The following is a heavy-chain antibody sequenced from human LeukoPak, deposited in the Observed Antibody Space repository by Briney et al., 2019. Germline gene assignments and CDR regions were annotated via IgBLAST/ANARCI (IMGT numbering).Heavy chain of an antibody. Sequence: SETLSLTCTVSGGSISSSSYYWGWIRQPPGKGLEWIGSIYYSGSTYYNPPLKSRVTISVDRSKNQFSLKLSSVTAADTAVYYCARGQYYDFWSGHPGWFDPWGQGTLVTVSS. CDR1: GGSISSSSYY. J-gene: IGHJ5*02. CDR3: ARGQYYDFWSGHPGWFDP. V-gene: IGHV4-39*07. D-gene: IGHD3-3*01. CDR2: IYYSGST.